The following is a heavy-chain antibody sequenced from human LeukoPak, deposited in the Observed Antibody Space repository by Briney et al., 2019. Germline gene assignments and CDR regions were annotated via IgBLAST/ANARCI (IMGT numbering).Heavy chain of an antibody. D-gene: IGHD3-16*02. CDR3: ARPITFGGVIGY. CDR2: IYYSGIT. J-gene: IGHJ4*02. Sequence: SETLSLTCTVSGGSISSSSYYWGWIRQSPGEGLEWIGNIYYSGITYYNPSLKSRVTISVDTSKNQFSLKLSSVTAADTAVYYCARPITFGGVIGYWGQGTLVTVSS. V-gene: IGHV4-39*01. CDR1: GGSISSSSYY.